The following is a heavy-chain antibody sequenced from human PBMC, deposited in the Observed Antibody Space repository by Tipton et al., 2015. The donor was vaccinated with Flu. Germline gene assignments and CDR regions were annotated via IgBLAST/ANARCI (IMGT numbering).Heavy chain of an antibody. CDR1: GGSVGRSSYF. CDR3: AIRDCGGDCFPVY. J-gene: IGHJ4*02. D-gene: IGHD2-21*02. V-gene: IGHV4-39*01. Sequence: TLSLTCTVSGGSVGRSSYFWGWIRQPPGKGLQWVGDIYYTGSPYYNPSLESRVTISVDTSKNQFSLQLTSVTAADTAVYYCAIRDCGGDCFPVYWGQGTLVTVS. CDR2: IYYTGSP.